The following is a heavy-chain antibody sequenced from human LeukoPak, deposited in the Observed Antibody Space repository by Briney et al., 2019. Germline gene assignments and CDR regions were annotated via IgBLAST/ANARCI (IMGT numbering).Heavy chain of an antibody. CDR3: ARVWYSSSWEEVDY. J-gene: IGHJ4*02. CDR2: ISDSGGTT. V-gene: IGHV3-23*01. CDR1: GFTFSSYG. Sequence: GASLRLSCAVAGFTFSSYGMSWVRQAPGKGLEWVSVISDSGGTTYNTDSVTGQFTISRDHSKNALSLQMNSLRAEDRAVYYCARVWYSSSWEEVDYWGQGTLVTVSS. D-gene: IGHD6-13*01.